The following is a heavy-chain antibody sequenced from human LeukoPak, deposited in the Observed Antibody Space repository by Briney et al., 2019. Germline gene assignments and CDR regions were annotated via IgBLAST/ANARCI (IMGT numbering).Heavy chain of an antibody. CDR2: ISWNSGSI. Sequence: PGRSLRLSCAASGFTFDDYAMHWVRQAPGKGLEWVSGISWNSGSIGYADSVKGRFTISRDNAKNSLYLQMNSLRAEDTALYYCAKGISADGYNFERGADYWGQGAQVIVSS. CDR1: GFTFDDYA. V-gene: IGHV3-9*01. J-gene: IGHJ4*02. D-gene: IGHD5-24*01. CDR3: AKGISADGYNFERGADY.